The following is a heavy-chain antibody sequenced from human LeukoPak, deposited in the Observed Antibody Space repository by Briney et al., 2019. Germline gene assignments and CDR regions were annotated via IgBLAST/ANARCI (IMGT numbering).Heavy chain of an antibody. D-gene: IGHD3/OR15-3a*01. V-gene: IGHV3-64D*09. J-gene: IGHJ4*02. CDR1: GFTLSSHA. Sequence: GGSLRLSCSASGFTLSSHAMHWVRQAPGKALEYVSAISYNGGSTYYANSVKDRLTISRDNSKNTLYLQMSSPRPEDTAVFYCVRRTGNYFDYWGQGTLVTVSS. CDR2: ISYNGGST. CDR3: VRRTGNYFDY.